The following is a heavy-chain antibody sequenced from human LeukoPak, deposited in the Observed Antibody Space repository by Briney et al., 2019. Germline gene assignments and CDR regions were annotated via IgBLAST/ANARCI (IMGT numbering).Heavy chain of an antibody. V-gene: IGHV4-34*01. Sequence: SETLSLTCAVYGGSFSGYYWSWIRQPPGEGLEWIGEINHSGSTNYNPSLKSRVTISVDTSKNQFSLKLSSVSAADTAVYYCARARIAARAGLDYWGQGTLVTVSS. CDR1: GGSFSGYY. CDR3: ARARIAARAGLDY. J-gene: IGHJ4*02. D-gene: IGHD6-6*01. CDR2: INHSGST.